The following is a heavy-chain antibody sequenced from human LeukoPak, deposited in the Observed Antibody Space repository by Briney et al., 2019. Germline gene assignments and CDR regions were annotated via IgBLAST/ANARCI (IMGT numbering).Heavy chain of an antibody. V-gene: IGHV3-30*03. CDR3: AREESSSWLGQSLMDY. Sequence: GGSLRLSCAASGFTFTSYGFHWVRQAPGKALEWVAFMSYNGNKKYGDSVKGRFTISRDNAKNSLYLQMNSLRAEDTAVYYCAREESSSWLGQSLMDYWGQGTLVTVSS. D-gene: IGHD6-13*01. CDR1: GFTFTSYG. CDR2: MSYNGNK. J-gene: IGHJ4*02.